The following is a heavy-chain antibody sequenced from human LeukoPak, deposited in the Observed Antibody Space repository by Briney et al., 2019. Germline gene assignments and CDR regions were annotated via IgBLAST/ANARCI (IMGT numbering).Heavy chain of an antibody. Sequence: GGSLRLSCAASGFTFSSYSMNWVRQAPGKGLEWVSSISSSSSYIYYADSVKGRFTISRDNAKNSLYLQMNSLRAEDTAVYYCARDTLAGVAATSYYYYYYMDVWGKGTTVTVSS. CDR1: GFTFSSYS. D-gene: IGHD2-15*01. J-gene: IGHJ6*03. V-gene: IGHV3-21*01. CDR3: ARDTLAGVAATSYYYYYYMDV. CDR2: ISSSSSYI.